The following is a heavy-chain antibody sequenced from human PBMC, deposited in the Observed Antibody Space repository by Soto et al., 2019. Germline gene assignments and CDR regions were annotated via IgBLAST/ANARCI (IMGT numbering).Heavy chain of an antibody. J-gene: IGHJ3*02. CDR1: GYSISSGYY. CDR2: IYHSGNT. V-gene: IGHV4-38-2*01. CDR3: ARGADIEAKTGDAFDI. D-gene: IGHD5-12*01. Sequence: KPSETLSLTCAVSGYSISSGYYWGWIRQPPGKGLEWIGSIYHSGNTYYNPSLKSRVTISLDTSKTQFSLKLSSVTAADTAVYYCARGADIEAKTGDAFDIWGQGTMVT.